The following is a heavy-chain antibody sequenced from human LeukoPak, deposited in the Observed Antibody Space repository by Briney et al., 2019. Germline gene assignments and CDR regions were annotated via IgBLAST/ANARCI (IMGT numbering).Heavy chain of an antibody. CDR2: VSGSGGST. J-gene: IGHJ6*02. CDR3: AKGAYGMDV. Sequence: PGGSLRLSCAASGFTFNNYAMSWVRQAPGKGLEWVSTVSGSGGSTYYADSVKGRFTISRDNSNNTLYLQMNSLRAEDTAVYYCAKGAYGMDVWGQGTTVTVSS. V-gene: IGHV3-23*01. CDR1: GFTFNNYA.